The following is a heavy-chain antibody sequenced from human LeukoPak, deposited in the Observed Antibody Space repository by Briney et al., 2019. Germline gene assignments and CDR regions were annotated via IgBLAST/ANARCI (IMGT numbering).Heavy chain of an antibody. CDR2: INSDGSSI. J-gene: IGHJ6*02. D-gene: IGHD2-21*02. Sequence: GGSLRLSCAASGFTFSSHWMHWVRQAPGKGLVWVSRINSDGSSISYADSVKGRFTISRDNAKNTLYLQMNSLRAEDTAVYYCSRDSLSSCGGDCYSGLDVWGQGTTVTVS. CDR1: GFTFSSHW. CDR3: SRDSLSSCGGDCYSGLDV. V-gene: IGHV3-74*01.